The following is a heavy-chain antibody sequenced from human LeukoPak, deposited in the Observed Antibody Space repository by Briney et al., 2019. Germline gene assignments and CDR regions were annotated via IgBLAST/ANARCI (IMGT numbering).Heavy chain of an antibody. CDR2: MNPNSGNT. CDR1: GYTFTSYD. V-gene: IGHV1-8*01. Sequence: ASVKVSCKASGYTFTSYDINWVRQATGQGLEWMGWMNPNSGNTGYAQKFQGRVTMTRNTSISTAYMELSSLRSEDTAVYYCARGRGYSSSWFPGYYYYGMDVWGQGITVTVSS. J-gene: IGHJ6*02. CDR3: ARGRGYSSSWFPGYYYYGMDV. D-gene: IGHD6-13*01.